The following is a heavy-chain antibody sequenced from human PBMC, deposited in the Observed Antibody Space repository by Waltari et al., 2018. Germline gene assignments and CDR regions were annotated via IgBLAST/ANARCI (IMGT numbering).Heavy chain of an antibody. V-gene: IGHV4-39*01. CDR1: GGSIRSSSYY. Sequence: QLQLQESGPGLVKPSETLSLTCTVSGGSIRSSSYYWGCIRQTPGKGLEWIGSIYDRGGTYYNPPPKSRVTISVDTSKNQFSLKLSSVTAADTAVYYCARLSGWQKEGAYWGQGTLVTVSS. CDR3: ARLSGWQKEGAY. CDR2: IYDRGGT. D-gene: IGHD6-19*01. J-gene: IGHJ4*02.